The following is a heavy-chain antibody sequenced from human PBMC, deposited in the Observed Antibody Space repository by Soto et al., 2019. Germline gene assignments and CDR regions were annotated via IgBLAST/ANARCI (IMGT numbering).Heavy chain of an antibody. J-gene: IGHJ3*02. D-gene: IGHD6-13*01. CDR3: ARGDSTTHGDSFDI. CDR1: GGAISFYN. CDR2: SYSSGST. Sequence: SETLSLTCTVSGGAISFYNWNWIRQSPGKGLEWIGYSYSSGSTNYNPSLKSRVTISVDTPKNQFSLQLTYVTAAETAVYYCARGDSTTHGDSFDIWGQGTMVTVSS. V-gene: IGHV4-59*01.